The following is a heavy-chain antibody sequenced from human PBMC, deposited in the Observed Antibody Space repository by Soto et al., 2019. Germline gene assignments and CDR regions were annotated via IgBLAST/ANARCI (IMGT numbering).Heavy chain of an antibody. D-gene: IGHD6-13*01. J-gene: IGHJ4*02. CDR3: ATRDNSRFY. CDR1: GVSISSHDW. CDR2: SHQSGST. V-gene: IGHV4-4*02. Sequence: QVQLQESGPGLVKPSGTLSLTCAVSGVSISSHDWWTWVRQPPGKGLEWIGESHQSGSTNDNSSLESRVTIEVDTSKNQFSRKLRSVTVADTAVYYCATRDNSRFYWGQGTLVTVSS.